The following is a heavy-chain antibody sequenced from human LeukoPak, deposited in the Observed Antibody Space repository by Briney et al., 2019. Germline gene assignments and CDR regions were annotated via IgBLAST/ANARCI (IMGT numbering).Heavy chain of an antibody. CDR1: GGSISSYY. D-gene: IGHD3-10*01. CDR3: AREAVHYGSGSHDY. Sequence: SETLSLTCTVSGGSISSYYWSWIRQPAGKGLERIGRMHSSGSTNYNPSIKSRVTMSLDTSKNQFSLKVDSVTAADTAMYYCAREAVHYGSGSHDYWGQGTLVAVSS. V-gene: IGHV4-4*07. CDR2: MHSSGST. J-gene: IGHJ4*02.